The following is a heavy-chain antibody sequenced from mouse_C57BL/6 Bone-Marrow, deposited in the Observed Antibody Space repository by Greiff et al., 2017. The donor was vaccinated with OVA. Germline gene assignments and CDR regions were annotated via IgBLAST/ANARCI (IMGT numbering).Heavy chain of an antibody. CDR1: GFSLTSYG. V-gene: IGHV2-3*01. J-gene: IGHJ1*03. CDR3: AKGPYYYGSISFWYFDV. D-gene: IGHD1-1*01. CDR2: IWGDGST. Sequence: QVQLKESGPGLVAPSQSLSITCTVSGFSLTSYGVSWVRQPPGKGLEWLGVIWGDGSTNYHSALISSLSISKDNSKSQVFLKLNSLQTDDTATYYCAKGPYYYGSISFWYFDVWGTGTTVTVSS.